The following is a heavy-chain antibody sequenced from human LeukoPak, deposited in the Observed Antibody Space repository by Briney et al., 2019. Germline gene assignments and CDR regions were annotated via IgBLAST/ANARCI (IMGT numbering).Heavy chain of an antibody. D-gene: IGHD3-9*01. CDR3: ARVSRTVTPESTVYYNTY. CDR1: GGSVSSDNYY. V-gene: IGHV4-61*01. CDR2: MYYSGGT. Sequence: SETPSLTCTVSGGSVSSDNYYWSWIRQPPEKGLEWIGYMYYSGGTKYNPSLKSRVTISVETSKNQFSLKLSSVTAADTAVYYCARVSRTVTPESTVYYNTYWGQGTLVTVTS. J-gene: IGHJ4*02.